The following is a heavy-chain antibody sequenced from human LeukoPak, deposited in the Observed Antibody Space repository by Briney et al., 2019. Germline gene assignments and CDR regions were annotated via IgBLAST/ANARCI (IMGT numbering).Heavy chain of an antibody. CDR1: GYTFSGSY. V-gene: IGHV1-2*02. D-gene: IGHD3-22*01. CDR2: INPDTGGT. Sequence: ASVKVSCKAPGYTFSGSYMHWVRQAPGQGLEWMGWINPDTGGTNYAQKFQGRVTMTRDTSISTAYMELSRLKSDDTAVYYCARGHDRTADYWGQGTLVTVSS. CDR3: ARGHDRTADY. J-gene: IGHJ4*02.